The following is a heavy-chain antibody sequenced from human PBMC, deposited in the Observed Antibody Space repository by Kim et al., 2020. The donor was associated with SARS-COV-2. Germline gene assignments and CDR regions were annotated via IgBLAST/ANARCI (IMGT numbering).Heavy chain of an antibody. D-gene: IGHD5-12*01. CDR3: ATDLRVASITSFDY. Sequence: SETLSLTCTVSGYSISSGYYWGWIRQPPGKGLEWIGNIFHTGSTYYNPSLKSRVTISVDTSRNQFSLNLKSLTAADTAVYYCATDLRVASITSFDYWGQGTLVTVSS. V-gene: IGHV4-38-2*02. CDR2: IFHTGST. CDR1: GYSISSGYY. J-gene: IGHJ4*02.